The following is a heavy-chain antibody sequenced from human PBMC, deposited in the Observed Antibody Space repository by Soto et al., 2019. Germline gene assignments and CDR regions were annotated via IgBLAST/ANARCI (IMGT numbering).Heavy chain of an antibody. CDR2: ISSSSSTI. CDR1: GYTFSSYS. J-gene: IGHJ4*02. D-gene: IGHD3-3*01. Sequence: PGGSLRLSCAASGYTFSSYSMNWVRQNTGKGLEWVSYISSSSSTIYYADSVKGRFTISRDNAKNSLYLQMNSLRAEDTAVYYCARASGYDFWSGYYYFDYWGQGTLVTVSS. V-gene: IGHV3-48*01. CDR3: ARASGYDFWSGYYYFDY.